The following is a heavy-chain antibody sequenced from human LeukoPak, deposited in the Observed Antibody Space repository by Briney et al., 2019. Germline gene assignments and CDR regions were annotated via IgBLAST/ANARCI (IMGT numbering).Heavy chain of an antibody. CDR1: GFTFSSYG. Sequence: PGGSLRLSCAASGFTFSSYGMHWVRQAPGKGLEWVAFIRYDGSNKYYADSVKGRFTISRDNSENTLYLQMNSLRADDTAVYYCAKELISAYNYRQSYFDLWSRGTLVTVSS. D-gene: IGHD5-18*01. V-gene: IGHV3-30*02. J-gene: IGHJ2*01. CDR2: IRYDGSNK. CDR3: AKELISAYNYRQSYFDL.